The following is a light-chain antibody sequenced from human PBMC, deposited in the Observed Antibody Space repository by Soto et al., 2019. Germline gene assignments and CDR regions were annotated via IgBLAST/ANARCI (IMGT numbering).Light chain of an antibody. CDR3: QQYGSPPWT. CDR1: QSVSSSY. CDR2: GAS. J-gene: IGKJ1*01. V-gene: IGKV3-20*01. Sequence: EIVLTQSPGTLSLSPGERATLSCRASQSVSSSYLAWYQQKPGQAPRLLIYGASSRATGIPDRFSGSGSGKDFTLTISRLEPEDFAVYSCQQYGSPPWTFGQGTKVEIK.